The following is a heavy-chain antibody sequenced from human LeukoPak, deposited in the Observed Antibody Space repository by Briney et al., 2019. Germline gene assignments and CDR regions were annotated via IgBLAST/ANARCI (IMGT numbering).Heavy chain of an antibody. Sequence: SETLSLTCAVSGGTISSYYRSWVRQPPGKGLEWVGYIYYSGSSNYNHSLKSRVTISVDTSKNQFSLKLSSVTAADTAVYYCARHRRGIAVAGTWGQGTLVTVSS. J-gene: IGHJ1*01. V-gene: IGHV4-59*08. D-gene: IGHD6-19*01. CDR2: IYYSGSS. CDR3: ARHRRGIAVAGT. CDR1: GGTISSYY.